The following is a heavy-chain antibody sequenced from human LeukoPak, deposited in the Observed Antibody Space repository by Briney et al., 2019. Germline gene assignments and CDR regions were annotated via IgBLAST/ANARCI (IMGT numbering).Heavy chain of an antibody. CDR1: GFTLSSYG. D-gene: IGHD5/OR15-5a*01. V-gene: IGHV3-21*04. CDR2: ISGGGGST. Sequence: GGTLRLSCVASGFTLSSYGLSWVRQAPGKGLEWVSSISGGGGSTYYADSVKGRFTISRDNAKNSLYLQMNSLRAEDTALYYCARVYELREEDYYYYYMDVWGKGTTVTVSS. CDR3: ARVYELREEDYYYYYMDV. J-gene: IGHJ6*03.